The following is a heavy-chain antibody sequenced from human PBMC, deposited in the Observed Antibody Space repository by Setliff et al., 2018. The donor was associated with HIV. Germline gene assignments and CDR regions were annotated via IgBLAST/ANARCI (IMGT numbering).Heavy chain of an antibody. J-gene: IGHJ6*02. V-gene: IGHV3-48*03. Sequence: GGSLRLSCAASGFTFSNYEMNWVRQAPGKGLEWVSYISSSGTTIYYADSVKGRFTISRDNSNNTVYLQMNSLRAEDTAVYYCAREPHELRYFDWLLYPAYYYYGMDVWGQGTTVTVSS. CDR1: GFTFSNYE. CDR3: AREPHELRYFDWLLYPAYYYYGMDV. CDR2: ISSSGTTI. D-gene: IGHD3-9*01.